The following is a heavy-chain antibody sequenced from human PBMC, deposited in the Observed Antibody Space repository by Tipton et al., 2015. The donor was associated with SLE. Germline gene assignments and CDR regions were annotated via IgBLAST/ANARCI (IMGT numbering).Heavy chain of an antibody. J-gene: IGHJ5*02. CDR1: GDSISSGNYY. CDR2: IHYSGST. CDR3: ARASGYSSSWYGVNWFDP. Sequence: TLSLTCNVSGDSISSGNYYWSWIRQHPGKGLEWIGYIHYSGSTYSYPSLKSRLTISVDTSKNQFSLKLSSVTAADTAVYYCARASGYSSSWYGVNWFDPWGQGTLVTVSS. V-gene: IGHV4-30-4*01. D-gene: IGHD6-13*01.